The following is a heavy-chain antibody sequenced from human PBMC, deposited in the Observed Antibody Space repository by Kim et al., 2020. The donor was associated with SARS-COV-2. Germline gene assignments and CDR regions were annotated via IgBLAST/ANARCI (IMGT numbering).Heavy chain of an antibody. V-gene: IGHV4-39*07. CDR3: ARETPQRWLQLNYFDY. CDR1: GGSISSSSYY. J-gene: IGHJ4*02. CDR2: IYYSGST. Sequence: SETLSLTCTVSGGSISSSSYYWGWIRQPPGKGLEWIGSIYYSGSTYYNPSLKSRVTISVDTSKNQFSLKLSSVTAADTAVYYCARETPQRWLQLNYFDYWGQGTLVTVSS. D-gene: IGHD5-12*01.